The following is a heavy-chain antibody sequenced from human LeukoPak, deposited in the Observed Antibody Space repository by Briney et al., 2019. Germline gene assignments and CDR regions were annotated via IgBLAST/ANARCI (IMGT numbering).Heavy chain of an antibody. D-gene: IGHD2-2*01. CDR3: ATSQYHARFDY. CDR1: GGSSSGYY. V-gene: IGHV4-34*01. CDR2: INHSGST. J-gene: IGHJ4*02. Sequence: SETPSLTCAVYGGSSSGYYWSWIRQPPGKGLEWIGEINHSGSTNYNPSLKSRVTISVDTSKNQFSLKLSSVTAADTAVYYCATSQYHARFDYWGQGTLVTVSS.